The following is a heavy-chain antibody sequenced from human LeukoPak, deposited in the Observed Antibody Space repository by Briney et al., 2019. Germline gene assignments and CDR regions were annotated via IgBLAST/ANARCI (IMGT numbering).Heavy chain of an antibody. CDR3: ARHCSSTSCATWFDP. CDR2: IYYSGST. J-gene: IGHJ5*02. CDR1: GGSTSSSSYY. D-gene: IGHD2-2*01. V-gene: IGHV4-39*01. Sequence: PSETLSLTCTVSGGSTSSSSYYWGCIRQPPGKGLEWIGSIYYSGSTYYNPSLKTRVTISVDTSKNQFSLKLSSVTAADPSVYYSARHCSSTSCATWFDPWGQGTLVTVSS.